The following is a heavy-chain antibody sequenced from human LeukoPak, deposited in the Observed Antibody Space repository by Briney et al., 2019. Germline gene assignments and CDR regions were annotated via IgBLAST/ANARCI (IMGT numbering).Heavy chain of an antibody. CDR3: AKEEYYYDSSGYSTPLDY. Sequence: GGSLRLSCAASGFTFSSYAMSWVRQAPGKGPEWVSAISGSGGSTYYADSVKGRFTISRDNSKNTLYLQMNSLRAEDTAVYYCAKEEYYYDSSGYSTPLDYWGQGTLVTVSS. D-gene: IGHD3-22*01. J-gene: IGHJ4*02. CDR1: GFTFSSYA. V-gene: IGHV3-23*01. CDR2: ISGSGGST.